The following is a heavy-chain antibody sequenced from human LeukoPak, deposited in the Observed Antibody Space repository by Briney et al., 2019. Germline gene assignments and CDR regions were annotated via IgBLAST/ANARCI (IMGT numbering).Heavy chain of an antibody. CDR1: GFTFSSFG. CDR2: IDYNGRDK. CDR3: AKDSPTYYADS. D-gene: IGHD2/OR15-2a*01. V-gene: IGHV3-30*02. Sequence: GGSLRLSCAASGFTFSSFGMHWVRQAPGKGLEWVSFIDYNGRDKYYADSVKGRFAISRDSSKNTLSLQMNSLRAEDTAVYFCAKDSPTYYADSWGQGTRVTVSS. J-gene: IGHJ4*02.